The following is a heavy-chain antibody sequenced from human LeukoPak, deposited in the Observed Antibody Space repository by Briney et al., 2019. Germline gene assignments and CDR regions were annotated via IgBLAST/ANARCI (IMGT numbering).Heavy chain of an antibody. CDR1: GGTFSSYA. V-gene: IGHV1-69*01. D-gene: IGHD3-3*01. CDR3: ASTPSYYDFWSFFDY. J-gene: IGHJ4*02. CDR2: IIPIFGTA. Sequence: ASVTVSCKASGGTFSSYAISWVRQAPGQGLEWMGGIIPIFGTANYAQKFQGRVTITADESTSTAYMELSSLRSEDTAVYYCASTPSYYDFWSFFDYWGQGTLVTVSS.